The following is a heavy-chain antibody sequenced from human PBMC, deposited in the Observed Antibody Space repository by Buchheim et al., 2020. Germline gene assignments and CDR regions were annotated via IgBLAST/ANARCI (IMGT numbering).Heavy chain of an antibody. Sequence: QVQLQESGPGLVKPSGTLSLTCAVSGGSISSSNWWSWVRQPPGKGLEWIGEIYNSGSTNYNPSLKRRVTISVDKSKNQFSLKLSSVTAADTAVYYCARGPGATTGDYYYGMDVWGQGTT. D-gene: IGHD1-26*01. CDR3: ARGPGATTGDYYYGMDV. CDR2: IYNSGST. CDR1: GGSISSSNW. V-gene: IGHV4-4*02. J-gene: IGHJ6*02.